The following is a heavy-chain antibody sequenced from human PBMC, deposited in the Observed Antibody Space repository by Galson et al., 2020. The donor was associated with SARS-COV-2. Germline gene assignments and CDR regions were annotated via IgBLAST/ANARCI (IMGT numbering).Heavy chain of an antibody. J-gene: IGHJ4*02. V-gene: IGHV3-11*01. CDR1: GFSFSYYY. Sequence: KIGESLKISCAASGFSFSYYYMNWVRQAPGKGLEWVSSISSSGSTIYYTDSVQGQFTISRDNTKNLLYLQMNSLRADDTAVYYCARETDGGVFDYWGQGTLVTVSS. CDR3: ARETDGGVFDY. D-gene: IGHD2-8*02. CDR2: ISSSGSTI.